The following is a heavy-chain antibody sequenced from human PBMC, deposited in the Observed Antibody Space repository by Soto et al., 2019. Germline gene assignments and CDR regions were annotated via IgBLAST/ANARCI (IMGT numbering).Heavy chain of an antibody. D-gene: IGHD3-22*01. Sequence: ASVKVSCKASGYTFTSYAMHWVRQAPGQRLEWMGWINAGNGSTKYSQKFQGRVTITRDTSASTAYMELSSLRSEDTAVYYCARVYDSSGFYYYYGMDVWGQGTTVTVSS. CDR3: ARVYDSSGFYYYYGMDV. V-gene: IGHV1-3*01. CDR2: INAGNGST. CDR1: GYTFTSYA. J-gene: IGHJ6*02.